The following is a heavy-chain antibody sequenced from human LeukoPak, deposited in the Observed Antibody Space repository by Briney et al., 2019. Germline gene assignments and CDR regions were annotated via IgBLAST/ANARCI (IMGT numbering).Heavy chain of an antibody. D-gene: IGHD2-15*01. Sequence: GASVKVSCKASGGTFSSYAISWVRQAPGQGLEWMGGIIPIFGTANYAQKFQGRVTITADKSTSTAYMELSSLRSEDTAVYYCARGVHCSGGSCAYRYYYMDVWGKGTTVTVSS. CDR3: ARGVHCSGGSCAYRYYYMDV. V-gene: IGHV1-69*06. CDR1: GGTFSSYA. J-gene: IGHJ6*03. CDR2: IIPIFGTA.